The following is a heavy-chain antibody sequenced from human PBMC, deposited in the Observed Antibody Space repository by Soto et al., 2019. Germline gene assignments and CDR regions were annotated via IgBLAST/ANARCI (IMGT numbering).Heavy chain of an antibody. CDR2: ISAYSGNT. Sequence: QVQLVQSGEEVKKPGASVKVSCKASGYTFTNYGISWVRQAPGQGLEWMGWISAYSGNTNYAQKLQGRATVTADTSTSTAYMELRSLRSDDTAVYYCARDLSTNSVEFDYWGQGTLVTVSS. CDR1: GYTFTNYG. CDR3: ARDLSTNSVEFDY. V-gene: IGHV1-18*01. J-gene: IGHJ4*02. D-gene: IGHD2-8*01.